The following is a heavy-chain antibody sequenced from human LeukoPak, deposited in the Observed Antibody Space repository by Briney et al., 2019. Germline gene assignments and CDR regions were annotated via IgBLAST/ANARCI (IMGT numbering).Heavy chain of an antibody. V-gene: IGHV3-23*01. D-gene: IGHD4-17*01. J-gene: IGHJ4*02. Sequence: PGGSLRLSCEASGFTFNNHAMTWVRQGPGKGLEWASTISGRGDSTFYADSAKGRFTISRDNSKNTVYLQLNNLRDEDTAVYYCAKDSERYGVLEYWGQGTLVSVSA. CDR3: AKDSERYGVLEY. CDR2: ISGRGDST. CDR1: GFTFNNHA.